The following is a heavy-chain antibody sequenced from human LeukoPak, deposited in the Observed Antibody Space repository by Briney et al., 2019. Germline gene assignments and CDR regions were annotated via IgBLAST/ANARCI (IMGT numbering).Heavy chain of an antibody. Sequence: KPSETLSLTCTVSGGSISSSSYYWGWIRQPPGKGLEWIGSIYYSGSTYYNPSLKSRVTISVDTSKNQFSLKLSSVTAADTAVYYCASLIAAAGTLDYWGQGTLVTVSS. D-gene: IGHD6-13*01. CDR3: ASLIAAAGTLDY. J-gene: IGHJ4*02. CDR2: IYYSGST. CDR1: GGSISSSSYY. V-gene: IGHV4-39*07.